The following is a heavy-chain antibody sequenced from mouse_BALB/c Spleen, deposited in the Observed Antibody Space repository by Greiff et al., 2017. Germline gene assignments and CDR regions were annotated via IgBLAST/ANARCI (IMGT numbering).Heavy chain of an antibody. CDR2: IISGGSYT. J-gene: IGHJ4*01. Sequence: EVQRVESGGGLVKPGGSLKLSCAASGFTFSSYALSWVRQSPEKRLEWVAEIISGGSYTYYPATVTGRFTISRDNAKNTLYLEMSSLRSEDTAMYYCALSTMITTGAMDYWGQGTSVTVSS. V-gene: IGHV5-9-4*01. D-gene: IGHD2-4*01. CDR1: GFTFSSYA. CDR3: ALSTMITTGAMDY.